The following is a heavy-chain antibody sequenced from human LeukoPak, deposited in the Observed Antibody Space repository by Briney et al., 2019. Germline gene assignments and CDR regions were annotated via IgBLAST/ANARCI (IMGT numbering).Heavy chain of an antibody. CDR3: STYRQVLLPFES. D-gene: IGHD2/OR15-2a*01. J-gene: IGHJ4*02. V-gene: IGHV3-23*01. CDR2: IFPSGGEI. CDR1: GFTFSTFA. Sequence: GGSLRLFCAASGFTFSTFAMIRVRQPPGKGLEWVSSIFPSGGEIHYADSVRGRFTISRDNSKSTLSLQMNSLRAEDTAIYYCSTYRQVLLPFESWGQGTLVTVSS.